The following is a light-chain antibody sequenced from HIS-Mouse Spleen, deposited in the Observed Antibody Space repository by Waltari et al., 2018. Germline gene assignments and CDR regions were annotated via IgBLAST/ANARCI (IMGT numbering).Light chain of an antibody. V-gene: IGKV4-1*01. Sequence: DIVMTQSPDSLAVSRGERATINCKPRQSVLYSSNNKNYLAWYQQKPGQPPKLLIYWASTRESGVPDRFSGSGSGTDFTLTISSLQAEDVAVYYCQQYYSTPYTFGQGTKLEIK. CDR3: QQYYSTPYT. J-gene: IGKJ2*01. CDR1: QSVLYSSNNKNY. CDR2: WAS.